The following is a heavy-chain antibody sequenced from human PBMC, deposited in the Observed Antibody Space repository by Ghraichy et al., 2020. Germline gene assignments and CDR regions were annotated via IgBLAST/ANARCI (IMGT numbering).Heavy chain of an antibody. V-gene: IGHV4-34*01. D-gene: IGHD6-13*01. CDR3: ARGYSSSWLRY. CDR1: GGSFSGYY. Sequence: SQTLSLTCAVYGGSFSGYYWSWIRQPPGKGLEWIGEINHSGSTNYNPSLKSRVTISVDTSKNQFSLKLSSVTAADTAVYYCARGYSSSWLRYWGQGTLVTVSS. J-gene: IGHJ4*02. CDR2: INHSGST.